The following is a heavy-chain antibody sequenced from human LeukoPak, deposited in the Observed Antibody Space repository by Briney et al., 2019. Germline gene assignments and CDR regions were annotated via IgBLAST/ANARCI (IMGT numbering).Heavy chain of an antibody. CDR3: VREGPRGLAFDI. Sequence: GSLRLSCVASGFTFSTYWMHWVRQAPGKGLEWVSGISASGGSTFYADSVKGRFTISRDNSKNTLYLQMNGLRVEDTAVYYCVREGPRGLAFDIWGQGTMVTVSS. V-gene: IGHV3-23*01. CDR2: ISASGGST. CDR1: GFTFSTYW. J-gene: IGHJ3*02. D-gene: IGHD3/OR15-3a*01.